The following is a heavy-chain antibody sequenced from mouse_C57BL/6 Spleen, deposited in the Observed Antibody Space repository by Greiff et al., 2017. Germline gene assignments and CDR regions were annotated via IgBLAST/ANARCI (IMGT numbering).Heavy chain of an antibody. CDR2: ISSVGSST. CDR1: GFPFSSYG. Sequence: EVQVVESGGDLVKPGGSLKLSCAASGFPFSSYGMSWVRQTPNKRLEWVATISSVGSSTYYPESVKGRFTISRDIAKKTLYLQMSSLKSEDTAMYYCARGGIPDYWGQGTTLTVSS. CDR3: ARGGIPDY. J-gene: IGHJ2*01. V-gene: IGHV5-6*01.